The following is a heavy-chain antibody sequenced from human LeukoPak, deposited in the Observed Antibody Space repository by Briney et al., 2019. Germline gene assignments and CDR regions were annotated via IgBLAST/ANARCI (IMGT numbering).Heavy chain of an antibody. J-gene: IGHJ4*02. CDR3: ARDRLGMGYFDY. V-gene: IGHV3-21*01. D-gene: IGHD3-10*01. Sequence: GGSLRLSCAASGFTFSSYSMTWVRQAPGKGLEWVSSISSSSSYIYYADSVKGRFTISRDNAKNSLYLQMNSLRAEDTAVYYCARDRLGMGYFDYWGQGTLVTVSS. CDR1: GFTFSSYS. CDR2: ISSSSSYI.